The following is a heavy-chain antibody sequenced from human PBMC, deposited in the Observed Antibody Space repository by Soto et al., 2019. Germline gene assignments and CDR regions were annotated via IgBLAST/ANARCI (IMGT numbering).Heavy chain of an antibody. V-gene: IGHV1-69*06. CDR3: ARAEIAASPYYYYGMDV. CDR2: IIPIFGTA. J-gene: IGHJ6*02. D-gene: IGHD6-6*01. CDR1: GGTFSSYA. Sequence: SVKVSCKASGGTFSSYAISWVRQAPGQGLEWMGGIIPIFGTANYAQKFQGRVTITADKSTSTAYMELSSLRSEDTAVYYCARAEIAASPYYYYGMDVWGQGTTVTVSS.